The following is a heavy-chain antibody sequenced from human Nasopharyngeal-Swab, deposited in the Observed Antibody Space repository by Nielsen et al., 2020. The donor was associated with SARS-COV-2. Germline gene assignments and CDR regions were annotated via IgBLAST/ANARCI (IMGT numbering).Heavy chain of an antibody. J-gene: IGHJ4*02. Sequence: KVSCKGSGYSFTSYWISWVRQMPGKGLEWTGRIDPSDSYTNYSPSFQGHVTISADKSISTAYLQWSSLKASDTAMYYCARGLGTAVTTAYWGQGTLVTVSS. CDR1: GYSFTSYW. CDR2: IDPSDSYT. CDR3: ARGLGTAVTTAY. V-gene: IGHV5-10-1*01. D-gene: IGHD4-17*01.